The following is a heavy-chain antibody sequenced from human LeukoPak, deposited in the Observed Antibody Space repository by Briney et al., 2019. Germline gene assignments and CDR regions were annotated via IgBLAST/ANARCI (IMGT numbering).Heavy chain of an antibody. J-gene: IGHJ5*02. V-gene: IGHV3-74*01. CDR2: INSDGSST. CDR1: GFTFSSYW. CDR3: ARDGGQYSSSWKENWFDP. D-gene: IGHD6-13*01. Sequence: PGGSLRLSCAASGFTFSSYWMHWVRQAPGKGLVWVSRINSDGSSTSYADSVKGRFTISRDNAKNSLYLQMNSLRAEDTAVYYCARDGGQYSSSWKENWFDPWGQGTLVTVSS.